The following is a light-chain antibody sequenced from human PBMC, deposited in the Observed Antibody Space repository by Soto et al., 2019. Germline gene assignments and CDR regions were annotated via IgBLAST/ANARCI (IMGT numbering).Light chain of an antibody. J-gene: IGLJ1*01. Sequence: QSALTQPASVSGSPGQSITISCTGTRSDVGGYNYVSWYQQHPGKAPKLMIYEVSNRPSGVSNRFSGSKSGNTASLTISGLQAEDEADYYCSSYTSSSTLDNYVFGTGTKLTVL. CDR2: EVS. CDR3: SSYTSSSTLDNYV. CDR1: RSDVGGYNY. V-gene: IGLV2-14*01.